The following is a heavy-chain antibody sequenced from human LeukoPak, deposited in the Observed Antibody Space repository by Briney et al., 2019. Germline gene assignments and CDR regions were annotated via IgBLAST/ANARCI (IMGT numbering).Heavy chain of an antibody. J-gene: IGHJ3*02. D-gene: IGHD3-22*01. CDR3: AKSYYDSSGHPDAFDI. CDR2: LYSAGST. CDR1: GFTVSSNY. V-gene: IGHV3-53*01. Sequence: GGSLRLSCAASGFTVSSNYMSWVRQGPGKGLEWVSVLYSAGSTYYADSVKGRFTTSRDNSKNTLYLQMNSLRAEDTAVYYCAKSYYDSSGHPDAFDIWGQGTMVTVSS.